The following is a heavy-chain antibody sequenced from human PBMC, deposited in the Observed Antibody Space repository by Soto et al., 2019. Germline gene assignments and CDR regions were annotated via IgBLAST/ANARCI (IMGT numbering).Heavy chain of an antibody. Sequence: EVQLVESGGGLVQPGGSLRLSCAASGFTFSTYWMTWVRQAPGKGLEWVANIKEDGSDKNYGDSEKGRFTNSRDNAKNSLNQQMNSPNVEDTALYYCGRAGLESDYWGQGPLVIVSS. CDR3: GRAGLESDY. J-gene: IGHJ4*02. V-gene: IGHV3-7*01. CDR2: IKEDGSDK. CDR1: GFTFSTYW. D-gene: IGHD3-22*01.